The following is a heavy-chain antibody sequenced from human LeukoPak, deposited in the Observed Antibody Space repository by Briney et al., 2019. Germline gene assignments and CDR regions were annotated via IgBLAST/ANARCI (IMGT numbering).Heavy chain of an antibody. CDR2: ISGRGST. CDR3: AIVNWGGPYS. Sequence: GGSLRLSCAAPGVIFANCAMSWVRQAPGKGLEWVSAISGRGSTYYADAVRGRFTISRDISKNSLYLQMNSLRAQDTAMYYCAIVNWGGPYSWSQGALVTVSS. J-gene: IGHJ4*02. V-gene: IGHV3-23*01. CDR1: GVIFANCA. D-gene: IGHD7-27*01.